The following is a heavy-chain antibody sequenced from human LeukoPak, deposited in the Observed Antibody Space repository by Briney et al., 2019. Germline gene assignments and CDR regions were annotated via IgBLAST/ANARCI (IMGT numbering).Heavy chain of an antibody. V-gene: IGHV3-30-3*01. J-gene: IGHJ4*02. D-gene: IGHD1-14*01. CDR1: GFTFSDYA. CDR2: ISYDGNNK. CDR3: ARDPLNRRWGSYYFDY. Sequence: GRSLRLSCAASGFTFSDYAIHWVRQAPGKGLEWVAVISYDGNNKEYADSVKGRFTISRDNSKSTVYLQVNSLRGEDTAVFYCARDPLNRRWGSYYFDYWGQGTLVTVSS.